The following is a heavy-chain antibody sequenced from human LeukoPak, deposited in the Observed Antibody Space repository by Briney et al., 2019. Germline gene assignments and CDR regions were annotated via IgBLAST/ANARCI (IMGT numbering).Heavy chain of an antibody. CDR1: GGTFSSYA. CDR3: ASWEVDTAMVPDYYYYYMDV. D-gene: IGHD5-18*01. CDR2: IIPIFGTA. J-gene: IGHJ6*03. V-gene: IGHV1-69*05. Sequence: SVKVSCKASGGTFSSYAISWVRQAPGQGLEWMGGIIPIFGTANYAQKFQGRVTITTDESTSTAYMELSSLRSEDTAVYYFASWEVDTAMVPDYYYYYMDVWGKGTTVTVSS.